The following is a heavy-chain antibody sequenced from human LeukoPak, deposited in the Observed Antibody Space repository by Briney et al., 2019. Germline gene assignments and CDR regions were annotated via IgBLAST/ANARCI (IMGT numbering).Heavy chain of an antibody. CDR1: GFTFSSYG. D-gene: IGHD5-18*01. CDR2: IRYDGSNK. V-gene: IGHV3-30*02. J-gene: IGHJ4*02. Sequence: GGSLRLSCAASGFTFSSYGMHWVRQAPGKGLEWVAFIRYDGSNKYYADSVKGRFTISRDNSKNTLYLQMNSLRAEDTAVYYCAKVPYSYGYTPFDYWGQGTLVTVSS. CDR3: AKVPYSYGYTPFDY.